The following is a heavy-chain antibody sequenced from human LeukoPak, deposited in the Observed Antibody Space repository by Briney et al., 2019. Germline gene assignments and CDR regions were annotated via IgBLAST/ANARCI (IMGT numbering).Heavy chain of an antibody. V-gene: IGHV4-39*07. J-gene: IGHJ6*03. D-gene: IGHD4-11*01. CDR2: IYYSGST. Sequence: SETLSLTCTVSGGSISSSSYYWGWIRQPPRKGLEWIGSIYYSGSTYYNPSLKSRVTISVDTSKNQFSLKLSSVTAADTAVYYCARGTSNPYYYYYYMDVWGKGTTVTVSS. CDR3: ARGTSNPYYYYYYMDV. CDR1: GGSISSSSYY.